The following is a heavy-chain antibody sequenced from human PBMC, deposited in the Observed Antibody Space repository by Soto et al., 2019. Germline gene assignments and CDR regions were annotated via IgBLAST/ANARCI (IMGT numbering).Heavy chain of an antibody. CDR2: IWYDGSNK. CDR3: AREEYRSGTGYLQH. D-gene: IGHD6-19*01. J-gene: IGHJ1*01. Sequence: QVQLVESGGGVVQPGRSLRLSCAASGFTFSSYGMHWVRQAPGKGLEWVAVIWYDGSNKYYADSVKGRFTISRDNSKNTLYLQMNSLRAEDTAVYYCAREEYRSGTGYLQHWGQGTLVTVSS. CDR1: GFTFSSYG. V-gene: IGHV3-33*01.